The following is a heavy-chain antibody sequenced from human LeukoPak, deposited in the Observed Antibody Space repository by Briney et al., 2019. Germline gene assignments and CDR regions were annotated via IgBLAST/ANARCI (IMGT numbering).Heavy chain of an antibody. Sequence: PGGSLRLSCAASGFTFDDYAMHWVRQAPGKGLEWVSGITWNSDNIEYADSVKGRFTISRDNAKNSLYLQMNSLRAEDTALYYCAREGDNDYYYMDVWGKGTTVTVSS. CDR1: GFTFDDYA. D-gene: IGHD2-21*02. CDR3: AREGDNDYYYMDV. V-gene: IGHV3-9*01. J-gene: IGHJ6*03. CDR2: ITWNSDNI.